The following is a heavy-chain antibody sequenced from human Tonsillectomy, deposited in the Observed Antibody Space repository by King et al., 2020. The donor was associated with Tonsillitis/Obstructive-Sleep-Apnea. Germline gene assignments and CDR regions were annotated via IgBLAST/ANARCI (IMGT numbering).Heavy chain of an antibody. Sequence: QLVQSGAEVKKPGASVKVSCKASGYTFTDYYMHWVRQAPGQGLEWMGRIALNDGDTDYEGKFQGRVTMTRDTSTSTAYMELSGLRSDDTAEYYCTRDFWSGYLRGYYLDVWGKGTTVTVSS. D-gene: IGHD3-3*01. CDR3: TRDFWSGYLRGYYLDV. V-gene: IGHV1-2*06. CDR2: IALNDGDT. J-gene: IGHJ6*04. CDR1: GYTFTDYY.